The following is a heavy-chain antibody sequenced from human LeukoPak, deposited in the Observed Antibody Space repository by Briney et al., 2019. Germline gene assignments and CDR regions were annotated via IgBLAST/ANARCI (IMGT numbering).Heavy chain of an antibody. V-gene: IGHV3-7*01. J-gene: IGHJ4*02. CDR2: IKQDGSEK. CDR3: ATHRGYSYGTAEDFDY. D-gene: IGHD5-18*01. Sequence: GGSLRLSCAASGFTFRHYWMSWLSQAPGKGLEGVANIKQDGSEKYYVDAVKGRFTISRDNAKNSLYLQMNSLRDQDTALYYCATHRGYSYGTAEDFDYWGQGTLVTVSS. CDR1: GFTFRHYW.